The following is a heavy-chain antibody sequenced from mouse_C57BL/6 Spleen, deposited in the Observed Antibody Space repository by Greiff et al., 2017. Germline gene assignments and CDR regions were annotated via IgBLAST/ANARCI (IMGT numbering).Heavy chain of an antibody. V-gene: IGHV2-2*01. CDR1: GFSFTSYG. CDR2: IWSGGST. CDR3: ASLFYYDYAPFAY. Sequence: QVQLVESGPGLVQPSQRLSITCTVSGFSFTSYGVHWVRQSPGKGLEWLGVIWSGGSTDYNAAFISRLSISKDNSKSQVFFKMNSLQADDTAIYYCASLFYYDYAPFAYWGQGTLVTVSA. D-gene: IGHD2-4*01. J-gene: IGHJ3*01.